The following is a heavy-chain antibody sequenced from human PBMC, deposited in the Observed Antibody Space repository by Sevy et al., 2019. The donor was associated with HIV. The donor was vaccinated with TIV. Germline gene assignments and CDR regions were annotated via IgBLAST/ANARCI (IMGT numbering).Heavy chain of an antibody. Sequence: ASVKVSCQASGFTFSNRAVQWVRQARGQRPEWIGWIVVGSGHINYAENFQERVTLTRDMSTNTAYMEQTSLRLEDTAVYYCATESRGSCTGGSCSVDNGMDVWGQGTTVTVSS. CDR1: GFTFSNRA. V-gene: IGHV1-58*01. CDR3: ATESRGSCTGGSCSVDNGMDV. D-gene: IGHD2-15*01. CDR2: IVVGSGHI. J-gene: IGHJ6*02.